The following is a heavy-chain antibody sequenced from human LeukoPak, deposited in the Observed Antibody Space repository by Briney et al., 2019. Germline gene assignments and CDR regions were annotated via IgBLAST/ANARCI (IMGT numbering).Heavy chain of an antibody. CDR3: ARDWSGGSSGYIDY. CDR1: GFTFSSYS. J-gene: IGHJ4*01. V-gene: IGHV3-21*01. D-gene: IGHD3-22*01. CDR2: ISSSSSYI. Sequence: GGSLRLSYAASGFTFSSYSMNWVRQAPGKGLEWDSSISSSSSYIYYADSVKGRFTISRDNAKNSLYLQMNSLRAEDTAVYYCARDWSGGSSGYIDYWGHGTLVTVSS.